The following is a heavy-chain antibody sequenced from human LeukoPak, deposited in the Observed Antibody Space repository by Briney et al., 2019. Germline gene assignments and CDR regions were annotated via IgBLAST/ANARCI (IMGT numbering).Heavy chain of an antibody. D-gene: IGHD3-3*01. CDR1: GGSISSYY. CDR3: ARDPYDFWSGYWDAFDI. V-gene: IGHV4-59*01. CDR2: IYYSGST. J-gene: IGHJ3*02. Sequence: SETLSLTCTVSGGSISSYYWSWIRQPSGKGLEWIGYIYYSGSTNYNPSLKSRVTISVDTSKNQFSLKLSSVTAADTAVYYCARDPYDFWSGYWDAFDIWGQGTMVTVSS.